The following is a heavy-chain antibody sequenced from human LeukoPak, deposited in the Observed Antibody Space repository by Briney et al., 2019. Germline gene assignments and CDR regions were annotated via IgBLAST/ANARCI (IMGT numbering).Heavy chain of an antibody. V-gene: IGHV4-4*07. CDR1: GGSINSYY. Sequence: SETLSLTCTVSGGSINSYYWSWIRQPAGKGLEWIGRIYSSGSTNYNPSLKSRVSMSVDTAKNQFSLKLTSVIAADTAVYYCARGGKATVVTMWGQGILVTVSS. J-gene: IGHJ4*02. D-gene: IGHD4-23*01. CDR2: IYSSGST. CDR3: ARGGKATVVTM.